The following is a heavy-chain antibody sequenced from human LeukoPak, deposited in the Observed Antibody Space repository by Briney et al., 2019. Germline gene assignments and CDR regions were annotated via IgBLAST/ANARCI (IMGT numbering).Heavy chain of an antibody. CDR1: GGSISSSSYY. Sequence: SETLSLTCTVSGGSISSSSYYWGWIRQPPGKGLEWIGSIYYSGSTYYNPSLKSRVTISVDTSKNQFSLKLSSVTAADTAVYYSARETGYSSSYGMDVWGQGTTVTVSS. J-gene: IGHJ6*02. CDR3: ARETGYSSSYGMDV. D-gene: IGHD6-19*01. V-gene: IGHV4-39*07. CDR2: IYYSGST.